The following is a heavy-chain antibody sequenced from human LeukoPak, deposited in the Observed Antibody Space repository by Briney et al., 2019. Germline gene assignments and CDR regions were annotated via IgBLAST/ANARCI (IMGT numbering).Heavy chain of an antibody. CDR1: GFTFSSYW. CDR2: ISGSGGST. Sequence: GGSLRLSCAASGFTFSSYWMHWVRQDPGKGLVWVSAISGSGGSTYYADSVKGRFTISRDNSKNTLYLQMNSLRAEDTAVYYCAKAGAVVVVAAKYFDYWGQGTLVTVSS. D-gene: IGHD2-15*01. V-gene: IGHV3-23*01. CDR3: AKAGAVVVVAAKYFDY. J-gene: IGHJ4*02.